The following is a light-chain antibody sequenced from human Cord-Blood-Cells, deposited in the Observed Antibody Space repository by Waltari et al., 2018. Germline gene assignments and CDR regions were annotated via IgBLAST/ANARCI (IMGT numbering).Light chain of an antibody. CDR2: RNN. Sequence: QSVLTQPPSASGTPGQRVTTSCSGSSSNIGSNYVYWYQQLPGTAPKLLIYRNNPRPSGGPDRFSGSKSGTSASLAISGLRSEDEADYYCAAWDDSLSGVVFGGGTKLTVL. CDR3: AAWDDSLSGVV. V-gene: IGLV1-47*01. J-gene: IGLJ2*01. CDR1: SSNIGSNY.